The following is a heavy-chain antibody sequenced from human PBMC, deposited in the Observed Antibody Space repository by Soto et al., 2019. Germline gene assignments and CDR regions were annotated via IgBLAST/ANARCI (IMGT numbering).Heavy chain of an antibody. Sequence: QVQLQESGPGLVKPSQTLSLTCTVSGGSISSGDYYWSWIRQPPGKGLEWIGYIYYSGSTYYNPSLNSRVTLSVDTSKTEVSLKLSCVTAADTAVYYFAREEAVATIGGGYYYYYGMDVWGQGTTVTVSS. CDR2: IYYSGST. V-gene: IGHV4-30-4*01. CDR3: AREEAVATIGGGYYYYYGMDV. J-gene: IGHJ6*02. D-gene: IGHD5-12*01. CDR1: GGSISSGDYY.